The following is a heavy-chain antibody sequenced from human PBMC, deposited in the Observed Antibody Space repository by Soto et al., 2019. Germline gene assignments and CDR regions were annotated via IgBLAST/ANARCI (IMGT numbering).Heavy chain of an antibody. D-gene: IGHD4-17*01. CDR3: ARFYGDYGYYYDGMDV. CDR1: GGSISSSSYY. J-gene: IGHJ6*02. CDR2: IYYSGST. Sequence: PSETLSLTCTVSGGSISSSSYYWGWIRQPPGKGLEWIGSIYYSGSTYYNPSLKSRVTISVDTSKNQFSLKLSSVTAADTAVYYCARFYGDYGYYYDGMDVWAQRTTVTVSS. V-gene: IGHV4-39*01.